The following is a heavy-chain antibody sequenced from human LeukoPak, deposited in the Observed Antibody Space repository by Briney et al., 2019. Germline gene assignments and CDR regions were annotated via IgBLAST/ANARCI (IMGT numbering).Heavy chain of an antibody. CDR1: GFTFSSYE. D-gene: IGHD6-19*01. CDR2: ISGSSSPK. J-gene: IGHJ4*02. Sequence: GGSLRLSCAASGFTFSSYEMNWVRQAPGRGLEWVSYISGSSSPKYYADSVKGRFTISRDNAKNSLYLQMNRLRAEDTAVYYCARGLRIAVAGMPPFDYWGQGTLVAVSS. CDR3: ARGLRIAVAGMPPFDY. V-gene: IGHV3-48*01.